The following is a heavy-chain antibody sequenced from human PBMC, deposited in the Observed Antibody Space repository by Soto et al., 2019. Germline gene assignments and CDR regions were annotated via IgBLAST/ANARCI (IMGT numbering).Heavy chain of an antibody. J-gene: IGHJ5*02. Sequence: QVQLQESGPGLVKPSQTLSLTCTVSGGSISSGDYYWSWIRQPPGKGLEWIGYIYYSGSTYYNPPLKSRVTISVDTSKNQFSLKLSSVTAADTAVYYCARRITIFGVPDNWFDPWGQGTLVTVSS. CDR3: ARRITIFGVPDNWFDP. V-gene: IGHV4-30-4*01. D-gene: IGHD3-3*01. CDR1: GGSISSGDYY. CDR2: IYYSGST.